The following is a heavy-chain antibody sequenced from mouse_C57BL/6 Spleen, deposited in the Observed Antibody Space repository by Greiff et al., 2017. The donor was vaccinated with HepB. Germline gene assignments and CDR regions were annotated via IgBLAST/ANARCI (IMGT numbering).Heavy chain of an antibody. CDR3: ARDPYYGNYGGWFAY. D-gene: IGHD2-10*01. CDR1: GFTFSSYA. Sequence: EVQLVESGGGLVKPGGSLKLSCAASGFTFSSYAMSWVRQTPEKRLEWVATISDGGSYTYYPDNVKGRFTISRDNAKNNLYLQMSHLKSEDTAMYYCARDPYYGNYGGWFAYWGQGTLVTVSA. V-gene: IGHV5-4*01. J-gene: IGHJ3*01. CDR2: ISDGGSYT.